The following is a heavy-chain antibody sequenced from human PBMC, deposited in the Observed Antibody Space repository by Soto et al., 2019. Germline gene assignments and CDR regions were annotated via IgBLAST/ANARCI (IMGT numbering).Heavy chain of an antibody. J-gene: IGHJ4*02. Sequence: SVKVSCKPSGGTFSSYTISWVRQAPGQGLEWMGRIIPILGIANYAQKFQGRVTITADKSTSTAYMELSSLRSEDTAVYYCARAGSPVRFLDWGQGTLVTVSS. CDR2: IIPILGIA. D-gene: IGHD3-3*01. V-gene: IGHV1-69*02. CDR3: ARAGSPVRFLD. CDR1: GGTFSSYT.